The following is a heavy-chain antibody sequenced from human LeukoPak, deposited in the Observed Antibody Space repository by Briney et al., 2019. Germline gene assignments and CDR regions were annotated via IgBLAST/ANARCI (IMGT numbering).Heavy chain of an antibody. CDR3: ARDRRKYNYDSGGYPPY. CDR1: GFTFSSYG. CDR2: ISSSGSTI. Sequence: GGSLRLSCAASGFTFSSYGMHWVRQAPGKGLEWVSYISSSGSTIYYADSVKGRFTISRDNAKNSLYLQMNTLRAEDTAVCYCARDRRKYNYDSGGYPPYWGQGTLVTVSS. V-gene: IGHV3-48*01. D-gene: IGHD3-22*01. J-gene: IGHJ4*02.